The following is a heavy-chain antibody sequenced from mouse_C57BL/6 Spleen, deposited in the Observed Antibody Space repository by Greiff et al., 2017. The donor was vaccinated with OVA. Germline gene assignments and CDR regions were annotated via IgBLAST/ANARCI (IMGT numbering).Heavy chain of an antibody. Sequence: VQLQQSGAELVRPGASVTLSCKASGYTFTDYEMHWVKQTPVHGLEWIGAIDPETGGTAYNQKFKGKAILTADKSSSTAYMELRSLTSEDSAVYYCTRRYYSKKDWYFDVWGTGTTVTVSS. D-gene: IGHD2-5*01. CDR1: GYTFTDYE. J-gene: IGHJ1*03. V-gene: IGHV1-15*01. CDR2: IDPETGGT. CDR3: TRRYYSKKDWYFDV.